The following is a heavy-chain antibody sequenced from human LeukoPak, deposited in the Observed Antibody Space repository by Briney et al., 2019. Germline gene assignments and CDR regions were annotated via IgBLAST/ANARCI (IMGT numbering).Heavy chain of an antibody. V-gene: IGHV4-59*01. CDR2: IYYSGST. J-gene: IGHJ5*02. CDR3: ARGGDLGYCSSTSCSNWFDP. CDR1: GGSISSDY. D-gene: IGHD2-2*01. Sequence: SETLSLTCTVSGGSISSDYWSWIRQPPGKGLESIAYIYYSGSTNYNPSLKSRVTISVDTSKNQISLKLSSVTAADTAVYYCARGGDLGYCSSTSCSNWFDPWGQGTLVTVSS.